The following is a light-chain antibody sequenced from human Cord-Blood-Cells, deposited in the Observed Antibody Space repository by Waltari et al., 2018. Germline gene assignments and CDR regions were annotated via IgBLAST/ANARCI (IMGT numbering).Light chain of an antibody. Sequence: DIQMTQSPSSLSASVGDRVTITRRASQSISSYLNWYQQKPGKAPKLLIYAASSLQSGVTSRFSGSGSGTDFTLTISSLKPEDFATYYCQQSYSTPPTFGQGTKVEIK. J-gene: IGKJ1*01. CDR3: QQSYSTPPT. V-gene: IGKV1-39*01. CDR1: QSISSY. CDR2: AAS.